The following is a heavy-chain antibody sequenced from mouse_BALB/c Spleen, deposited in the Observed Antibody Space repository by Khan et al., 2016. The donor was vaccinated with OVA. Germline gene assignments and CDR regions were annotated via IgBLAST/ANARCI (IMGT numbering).Heavy chain of an antibody. J-gene: IGHJ2*01. V-gene: IGHV1-7*01. CDR2: INPSTGYT. Sequence: QVQLQQPGAELAKPGASVKMSCKASGYTFINYWILWVKQRPGQGLEWIGYINPSTGYTEYNQNFKDKATLTADKSSSTAYMQLSSLTSEDSAVYYCARSGLRYDFDHWGQGTTLTVSS. D-gene: IGHD1-1*01. CDR3: ARSGLRYDFDH. CDR1: GYTFINYW.